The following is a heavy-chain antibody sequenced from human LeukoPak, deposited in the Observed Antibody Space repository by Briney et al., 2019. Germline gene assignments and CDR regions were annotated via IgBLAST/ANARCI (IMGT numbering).Heavy chain of an antibody. Sequence: ASVKVSCKASGYTFTSYDINWVRQATGQGLEWMGWMNPNSGNTGYAQKFQGRVTMTRNTSISTAYMELSSLRSEDTAVYYCARGKLLWFGESNDAFDIWGQGTMVTVSS. CDR2: MNPNSGNT. D-gene: IGHD3-10*01. V-gene: IGHV1-8*02. CDR1: GYTFTSYD. J-gene: IGHJ3*02. CDR3: ARGKLLWFGESNDAFDI.